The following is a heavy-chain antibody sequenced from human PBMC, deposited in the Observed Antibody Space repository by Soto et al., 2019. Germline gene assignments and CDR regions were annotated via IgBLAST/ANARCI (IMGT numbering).Heavy chain of an antibody. J-gene: IGHJ5*02. CDR1: GFTFSSYG. Sequence: PGGSLRLSCAASGFTFSSYGMHWVRQAPGKGLEWVAVISYDGSNKYYADSVKGRFTISRDNSKNTLYLQMNSLRAEDTAVYYCAKDNPSHCSGGSCYYNWFDPWGQGTLVTAPQ. V-gene: IGHV3-30*18. CDR3: AKDNPSHCSGGSCYYNWFDP. CDR2: ISYDGSNK. D-gene: IGHD2-15*01.